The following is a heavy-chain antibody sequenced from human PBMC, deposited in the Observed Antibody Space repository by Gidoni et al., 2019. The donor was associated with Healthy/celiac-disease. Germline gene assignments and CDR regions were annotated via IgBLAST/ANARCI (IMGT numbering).Heavy chain of an antibody. CDR3: ARTDYGGNSGVDY. CDR2: IYYSGST. Sequence: QVQLQESGPGLVKPSATLSLTCTVSGGSISSYYWSWIRQPPGKGLEWIGYIYYSGSTNYNPSLKSRVTISVDTSKNQFSLKLSSVTAADTAVYYCARTDYGGNSGVDYWGQGTLVTVSS. J-gene: IGHJ4*02. D-gene: IGHD4-17*01. V-gene: IGHV4-59*01. CDR1: GGSISSYY.